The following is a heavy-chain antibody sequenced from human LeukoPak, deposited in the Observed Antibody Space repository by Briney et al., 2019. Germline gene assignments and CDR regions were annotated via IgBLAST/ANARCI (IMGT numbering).Heavy chain of an antibody. J-gene: IGHJ5*02. CDR2: IYHSGST. CDR3: ARDLRFSSFDP. Sequence: SETLSLTCAVSGGSISSGGYSWSWIRQPPGTGLEWIGYIYHSGSTYYNPSLKSRVTISVDRSKNQFSLKLSSVTAADTAVYYCARDLRFSSFDPWGQGTLVTVSS. V-gene: IGHV4-30-2*01. CDR1: GGSISSGGYS. D-gene: IGHD3-3*01.